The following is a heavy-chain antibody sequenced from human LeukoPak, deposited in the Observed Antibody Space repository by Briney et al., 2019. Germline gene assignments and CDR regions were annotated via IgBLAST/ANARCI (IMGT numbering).Heavy chain of an antibody. CDR2: IYPGDSDT. CDR1: GYSFTSYW. CDR3: ARIVRGSGWFFDY. D-gene: IGHD6-19*01. J-gene: IGHJ4*02. Sequence: GESLKISCKGSGYSFTSYWIGWVRQMPGKGLEWMGIIYPGDSDTRYSPSFQSEVTISADKSISTAYLQWSSLKASDTAMYYCARIVRGSGWFFDYWGQGTLVTVSS. V-gene: IGHV5-51*01.